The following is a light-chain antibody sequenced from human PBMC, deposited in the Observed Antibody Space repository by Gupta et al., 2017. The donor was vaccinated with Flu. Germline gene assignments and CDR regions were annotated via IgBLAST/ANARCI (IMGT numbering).Light chain of an antibody. CDR2: DDS. J-gene: IGLJ2*01. Sequence: SYVLTQPPSVSVAPGQTARITCGGNNIGSKSVHWYQQKSGQAPVLVVYDDSDRPSGVPARFSGSNSGNTATLTXSXVEAGDXADYYCQVWDSSSDSVFGGGTKLTVL. V-gene: IGLV3-21*02. CDR1: NIGSKS. CDR3: QVWDSSSDSV.